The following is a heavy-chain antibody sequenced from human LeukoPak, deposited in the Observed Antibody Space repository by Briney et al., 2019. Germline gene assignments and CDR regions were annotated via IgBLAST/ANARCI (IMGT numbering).Heavy chain of an antibody. Sequence: SETLSLTCVVYGGSLSGYYWSWIRQPPGRGREWIGLINHSGSTNYNPSLTSRVTISVYTSKNQISLKLSSVTAADTAVYYCSRGGFPVATTGTTYFKFDYWGQGTLVTVSS. CDR1: GGSLSGYY. CDR2: INHSGST. V-gene: IGHV4-34*01. D-gene: IGHD1-7*01. CDR3: SRGGFPVATTGTTYFKFDY. J-gene: IGHJ4*02.